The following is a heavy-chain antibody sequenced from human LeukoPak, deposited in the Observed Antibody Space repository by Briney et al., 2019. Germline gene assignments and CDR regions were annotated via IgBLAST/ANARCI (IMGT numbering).Heavy chain of an antibody. J-gene: IGHJ6*03. CDR1: GGSFSGYY. V-gene: IGHV4-34*01. D-gene: IGHD3-10*01. Sequence: TSETLSLTCAVYGGSFSGYYWSWIRQPPGKGLEWIGEINHSGSTNYNPSLKSRVTISVDTSKNQFSLKLSSVTAADTAVYYCARSGRRWNYYYMDVWGKGTTVTVSS. CDR2: INHSGST. CDR3: ARSGRRWNYYYMDV.